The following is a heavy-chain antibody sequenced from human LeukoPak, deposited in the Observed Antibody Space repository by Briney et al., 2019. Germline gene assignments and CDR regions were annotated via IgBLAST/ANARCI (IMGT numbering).Heavy chain of an antibody. D-gene: IGHD1-26*01. V-gene: IGHV1-2*02. J-gene: IGHJ4*02. CDR2: INPNSGGT. CDR3: ARGAYSGSYGIDY. Sequence: ASVKVSCKASGYTFTGYYMHWVRQAPGQGLEWMGWINPNSGGTNYAQKFQGRVTMTRDTSISTAYMELSSLRSEDTAVYYCARGAYSGSYGIDYWGQGTLVTVSS. CDR1: GYTFTGYY.